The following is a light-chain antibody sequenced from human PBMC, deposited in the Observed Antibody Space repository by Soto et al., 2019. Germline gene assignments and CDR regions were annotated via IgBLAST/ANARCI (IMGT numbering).Light chain of an antibody. Sequence: SYELTQPLSVSVALGQTARITCGGNNIGSKNVHWYQQKPGQAPVLVIYRDSNRPSGIPERFSGSNSGNTATLTISRAQAGDEADYYCQVCDSSTARVFGGGTKRTVL. CDR3: QVCDSSTARV. V-gene: IGLV3-9*01. CDR2: RDS. J-gene: IGLJ3*02. CDR1: NIGSKN.